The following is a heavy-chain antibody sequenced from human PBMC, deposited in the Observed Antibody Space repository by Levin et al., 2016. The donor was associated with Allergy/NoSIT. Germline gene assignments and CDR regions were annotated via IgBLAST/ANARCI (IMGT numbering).Heavy chain of an antibody. CDR2: ISSGGTVI. Sequence: WIRQPPGKGLEWVSHISSGGTVIYYADSVKGRFTISRDNAKNSLYLQMNSLRAEDTAVYYCARDGRDDFNYWFDYWGQGTLVTVSS. D-gene: IGHD5-24*01. CDR3: ARDGRDDFNYWFDY. V-gene: IGHV3-48*03. J-gene: IGHJ4*02.